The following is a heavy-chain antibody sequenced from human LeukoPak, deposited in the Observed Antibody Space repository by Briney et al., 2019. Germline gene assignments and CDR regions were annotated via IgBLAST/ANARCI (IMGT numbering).Heavy chain of an antibody. Sequence: GASVKVSCKASGYTFTGYYMHWVRQAPGQGLEWMGWINPNRGGTNYAQKFQGRVTMTRHTSISTAYMELSRLRSDDTAVYYCAQGDMITFGGVIVSLHFDYWGQGTLVSVSS. D-gene: IGHD3-16*02. V-gene: IGHV1-2*02. J-gene: IGHJ4*02. CDR3: AQGDMITFGGVIVSLHFDY. CDR1: GYTFTGYY. CDR2: INPNRGGT.